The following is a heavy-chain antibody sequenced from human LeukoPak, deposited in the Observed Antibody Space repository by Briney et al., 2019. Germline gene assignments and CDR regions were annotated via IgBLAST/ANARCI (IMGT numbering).Heavy chain of an antibody. Sequence: GGSLRLSCAAPGFTVSSDYMTWVRQAPGKGLEWVSIIYSADTTYYADSVRGRFTISRDNSKNTLYLQMNSLRAEDSAVYYCAREDRWMGGFDYWGQGTLVTVSS. CDR3: AREDRWMGGFDY. CDR1: GFTVSSDY. J-gene: IGHJ4*02. V-gene: IGHV3-66*01. CDR2: IYSADTT. D-gene: IGHD2-15*01.